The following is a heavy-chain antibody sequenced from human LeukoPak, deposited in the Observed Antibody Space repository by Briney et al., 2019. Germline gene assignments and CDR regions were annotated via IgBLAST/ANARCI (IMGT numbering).Heavy chain of an antibody. Sequence: SQTLSLTCAVSGGSISSGGYSWSWIRQPPGKGLEWIGYIYYSGSTNYNPSLKSRVTISVDTSKNQFSLKLSSVTAADTAVYYCAGGSRYGSGMFWFDPWGQGTQVTVSS. D-gene: IGHD3-10*01. CDR3: AGGSRYGSGMFWFDP. CDR1: GGSISSGGYS. V-gene: IGHV4-61*08. CDR2: IYYSGST. J-gene: IGHJ5*02.